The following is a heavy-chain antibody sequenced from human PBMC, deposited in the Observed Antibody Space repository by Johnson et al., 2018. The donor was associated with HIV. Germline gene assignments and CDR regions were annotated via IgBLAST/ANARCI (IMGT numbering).Heavy chain of an antibody. CDR3: TEDSIEWELRGFSI. J-gene: IGHJ3*02. V-gene: IGHV3-64*01. CDR1: GFTFSSYA. CDR2: ISSNGGST. D-gene: IGHD1-26*01. Sequence: VQLVESGGGLVQPGGSLRLSCAASGFTFSSYAIHWVRQAPGQGLEYVSAISSNGGSTYYANSVKGRFTISRDNSKNTLYLQMGSLRAEDMAVYYCTEDSIEWELRGFSIWGQGTMVTVSS.